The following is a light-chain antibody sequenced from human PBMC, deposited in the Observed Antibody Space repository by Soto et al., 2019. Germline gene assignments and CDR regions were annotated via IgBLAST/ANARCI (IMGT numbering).Light chain of an antibody. CDR1: SSDVGGYNY. CDR2: YVS. J-gene: IGLJ2*01. V-gene: IGLV2-11*01. CDR3: CSYAGSYTYVV. Sequence: QSVLTQPRSVSGSPGQSVTISCTGTSSDVGGYNYVSWYQQHPGKAPKLMIYYVSKRPSGVPDRFSGSKSGNTASLTISGLQAEDEADYYCCSYAGSYTYVVFGGGTKLTVL.